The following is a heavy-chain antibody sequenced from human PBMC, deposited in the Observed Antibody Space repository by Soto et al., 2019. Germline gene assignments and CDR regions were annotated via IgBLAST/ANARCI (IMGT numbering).Heavy chain of an antibody. CDR2: ISGSGGST. Sequence: PGGPLRLSSAASGFTFSSYAMSWVRQAPGKGLEKVSAISGSGGSTYYADSVKGRFTISRDNSKNTLYLQMNSLRAEDTAVYYCTKVPYYYDSSGYYSSQYYYYGMDVWGQGTTVTVSS. CDR1: GFTFSSYA. CDR3: TKVPYYYDSSGYYSSQYYYYGMDV. V-gene: IGHV3-23*01. J-gene: IGHJ6*02. D-gene: IGHD3-22*01.